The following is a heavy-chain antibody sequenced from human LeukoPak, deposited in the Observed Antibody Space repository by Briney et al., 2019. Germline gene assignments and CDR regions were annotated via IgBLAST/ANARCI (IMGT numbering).Heavy chain of an antibody. CDR2: IWYDGSKK. J-gene: IGHJ4*02. V-gene: IGHV3-33*01. D-gene: IGHD3-16*01. CDR1: GFSFDTHG. Sequence: GGSLRLSCAASGFSFDTHGIHWVRQAPGKGRGWVAVIWYDGSKKYYADSVKGRFTISRDNSKKSLFLQMNSLRAEDTALYYCARDVFADSSGGSFDFWGQGTLVTVSS. CDR3: ARDVFADSSGGSFDF.